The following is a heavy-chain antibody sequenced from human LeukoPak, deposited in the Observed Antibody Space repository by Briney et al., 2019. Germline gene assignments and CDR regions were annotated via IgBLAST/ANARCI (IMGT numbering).Heavy chain of an antibody. D-gene: IGHD5-18*01. CDR3: AREGYSYGWD. J-gene: IGHJ4*02. V-gene: IGHV4-59*01. Sequence: PSETLSLTCAVYGGSFSGYYWSWIRQPPGKGLEWIGYIYYSGSTNYNPSLKSRVTISVDTSKNQFSLKLSSVTAADTAVYYCAREGYSYGWDWGQGTLVTVSS. CDR1: GGSFSGYY. CDR2: IYYSGST.